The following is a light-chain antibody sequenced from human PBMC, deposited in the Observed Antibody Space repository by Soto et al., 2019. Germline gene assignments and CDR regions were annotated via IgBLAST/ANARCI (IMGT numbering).Light chain of an antibody. J-gene: IGKJ5*01. CDR2: DAS. V-gene: IGKV3-20*01. CDR3: QHYDSLPIT. CDR1: QRVSANY. Sequence: EIVLTQSPGTLSLSPGETATLSCRASQRVSANYLAWYQHKPGQAPRLLIYDASTRATGIPDRFSGSGSGTDFTLTISRLEPEDFAVFYCQHYDSLPITFGQGTRLEIK.